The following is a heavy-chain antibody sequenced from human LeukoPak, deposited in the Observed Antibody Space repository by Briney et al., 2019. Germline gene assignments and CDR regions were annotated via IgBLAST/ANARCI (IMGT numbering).Heavy chain of an antibody. Sequence: PGGSLRLSCAASGFTFSYYSMNWVRQAPGKGLEWVSLISGDGGSTYYADSVKGRFTISRDNSKNSLYLQMNSLRTEDTALYYCAKEKKGYDFWSGYLPHYWGQGTLVTVSS. CDR3: AKEKKGYDFWSGYLPHY. CDR1: GFTFSYYS. D-gene: IGHD3-3*01. J-gene: IGHJ4*02. V-gene: IGHV3-43*02. CDR2: ISGDGGST.